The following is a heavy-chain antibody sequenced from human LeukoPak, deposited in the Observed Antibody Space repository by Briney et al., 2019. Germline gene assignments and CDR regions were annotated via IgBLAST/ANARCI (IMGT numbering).Heavy chain of an antibody. CDR2: IYYSGGT. J-gene: IGHJ3*02. Sequence: KPSETLSLTCTVSGISIVTYYWSWIRQPPGKGLEWIGYIYYSGGTNYNPSLKSRVTISVDTSKNQFSLKLSAVTAADTAVYYCARNDFWSGYYPDAFDIWGQGTMVTVSS. D-gene: IGHD3-3*01. CDR3: ARNDFWSGYYPDAFDI. CDR1: GISIVTYY. V-gene: IGHV4-59*01.